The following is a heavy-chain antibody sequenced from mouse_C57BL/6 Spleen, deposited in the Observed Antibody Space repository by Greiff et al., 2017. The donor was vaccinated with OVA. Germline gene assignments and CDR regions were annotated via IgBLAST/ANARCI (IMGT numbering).Heavy chain of an antibody. D-gene: IGHD2-1*01. CDR2: IDPETGGT. CDR3: TYGNFSYWYFDV. CDR1: GYTFTDYE. J-gene: IGHJ1*03. V-gene: IGHV1-15*01. Sequence: QVQLKQSGAELVRPGASVTLSCKASGYTFTDYEMHWVKQTPVHGLEWIGAIDPETGGTAYNQKFKGKAILTADKSSSTAYMELRSLTSEDSAVYYCTYGNFSYWYFDVWGTGTTVTVSS.